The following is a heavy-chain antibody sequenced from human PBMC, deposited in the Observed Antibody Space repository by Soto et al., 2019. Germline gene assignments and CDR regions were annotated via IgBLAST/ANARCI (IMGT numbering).Heavy chain of an antibody. Sequence: PSETLSLTCAVYGGSFSGYYWSWIRQPPGKGLEWVGEINHSGSTNYNPSLKSRVTISVDTSKNQFSLKLSSVTAADTAVYYCARKIFGLVPPIGGNSFDSGGQGTRVT. CDR1: GGSFSGYY. V-gene: IGHV4-34*01. CDR3: ARKIFGLVPPIGGNSFDS. J-gene: IGHJ4*02. CDR2: INHSGST. D-gene: IGHD3-3*01.